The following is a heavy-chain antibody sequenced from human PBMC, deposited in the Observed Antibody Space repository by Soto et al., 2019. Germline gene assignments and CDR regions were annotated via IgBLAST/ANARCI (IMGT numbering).Heavy chain of an antibody. Sequence: QVQLVQSGAEVKKPGSSVKVSCKASGGTFSSYSINWVRQAPGQGLEWMGEIIPIFGTANYAQKCQGRVTITANESTSTAYMDLSSLRSEDTAVYYCARDGGRHSGGIDYWGQGTLVTVSS. CDR3: ARDGGRHSGGIDY. D-gene: IGHD1-26*01. CDR2: IIPIFGTA. CDR1: GGTFSSYS. J-gene: IGHJ4*02. V-gene: IGHV1-69*01.